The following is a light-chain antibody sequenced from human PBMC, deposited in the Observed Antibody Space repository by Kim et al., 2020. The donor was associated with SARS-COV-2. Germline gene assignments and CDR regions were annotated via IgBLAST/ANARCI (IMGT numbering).Light chain of an antibody. CDR2: YDS. CDR3: QVWDSSSDHNYV. CDR1: NIGSKS. J-gene: IGLJ1*01. Sequence: YELTQPPSVSVAPGKTARITCGGNNIGSKSVHWYQQKPGQAPVLVIYYDSDRPSGIPERFSGSNSGNTATLTISRVEAGDEAEYYCQVWDSSSDHNYVF. V-gene: IGLV3-21*04.